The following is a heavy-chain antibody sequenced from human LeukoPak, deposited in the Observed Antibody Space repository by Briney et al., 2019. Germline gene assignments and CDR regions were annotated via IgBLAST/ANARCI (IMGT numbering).Heavy chain of an antibody. CDR1: GGSFSGYY. Sequence: PSETLSLTCAVYGGSFSGYYWGWIRQPPGKGLEWIGEINHSGSTNYNPSLKSRVTISVDTSKNQFSLKLSSVTAADTAVYYCARQEVGAHFDYWGQGTLVTVSS. V-gene: IGHV4-34*01. J-gene: IGHJ4*02. CDR2: INHSGST. CDR3: ARQEVGAHFDY.